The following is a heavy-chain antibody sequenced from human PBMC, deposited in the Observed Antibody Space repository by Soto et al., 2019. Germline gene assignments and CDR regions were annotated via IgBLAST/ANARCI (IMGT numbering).Heavy chain of an antibody. CDR1: GFTFSSYG. D-gene: IGHD3-3*01. V-gene: IGHV3-33*01. Sequence: LSLTCAASGFTFSSYGMHWVRQAPGKGLEWVAVIWYDGSNKYYADSVKGRFTISRDNSKNTLYLQMNSLRAEDTAVYYCARDLRFLEWSLYYYYGMDVWGQGTTVTVSS. CDR3: ARDLRFLEWSLYYYYGMDV. CDR2: IWYDGSNK. J-gene: IGHJ6*02.